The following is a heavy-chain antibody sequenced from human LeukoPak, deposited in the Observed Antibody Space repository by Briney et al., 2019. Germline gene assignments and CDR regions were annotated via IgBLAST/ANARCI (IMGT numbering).Heavy chain of an antibody. V-gene: IGHV3-13*01. Sequence: GGSLRLSCAASGFTFSSYDMHWVRQATGKGLEWVSAIGTAGDTYYPGSVKGRFTISRENAKNSLYLQMNSLRAGDTAVYYCARGGSSGWYEMNYWGQGTLVTVSS. CDR1: GFTFSSYD. CDR2: IGTAGDT. J-gene: IGHJ4*02. CDR3: ARGGSSGWYEMNY. D-gene: IGHD6-19*01.